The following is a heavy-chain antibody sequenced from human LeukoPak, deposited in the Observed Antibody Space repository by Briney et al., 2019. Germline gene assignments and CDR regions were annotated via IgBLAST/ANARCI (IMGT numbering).Heavy chain of an antibody. V-gene: IGHV4-34*01. CDR3: ARGHWYDAFDI. J-gene: IGHJ3*02. CDR2: INHSGST. D-gene: IGHD2-15*01. CDR1: GGSFSGYY. Sequence: SETLSLTCAVYGGSFSGYYWSWIRQPPGKGLEWIGEINHSGSTNYNPSLKSRVTISVDTSKNQFSLKLSSVTAADTAVYYCARGHWYDAFDIWGQGTMVTVSS.